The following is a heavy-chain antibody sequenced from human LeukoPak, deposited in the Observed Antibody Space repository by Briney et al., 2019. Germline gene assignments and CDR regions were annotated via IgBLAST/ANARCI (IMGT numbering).Heavy chain of an antibody. CDR2: ISGSGGST. Sequence: SGGSLRLSCAASGFTFSSYAMSWVRQAPGKGLEWVSKISGSGGSTYYADSVKGRFTISRDNSKNTLYLQMNSLRAEDTAVYYCAKDFIHYYDSSGYGAFDIWGQGTMVTVSS. D-gene: IGHD3-22*01. V-gene: IGHV3-23*01. J-gene: IGHJ3*02. CDR3: AKDFIHYYDSSGYGAFDI. CDR1: GFTFSSYA.